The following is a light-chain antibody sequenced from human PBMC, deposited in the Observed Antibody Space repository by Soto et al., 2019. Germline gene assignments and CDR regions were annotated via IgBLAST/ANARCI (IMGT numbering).Light chain of an antibody. V-gene: IGLV1-47*01. CDR2: RNN. CDR1: SSNIGSNY. Sequence: QSVLTQPPSASGTPGQRVTISCSGSSSNIGSNYVYWYQQLPGTAPKLLIYRNNQRPSGVPDRFSGSKSGTSASLAISGLRSEDEADYYCAAWDDSLTHAVFGGGTQLTVL. J-gene: IGLJ7*01. CDR3: AAWDDSLTHAV.